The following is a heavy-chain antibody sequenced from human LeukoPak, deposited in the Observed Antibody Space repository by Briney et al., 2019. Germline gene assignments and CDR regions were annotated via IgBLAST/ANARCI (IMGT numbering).Heavy chain of an antibody. Sequence: GGSLRLSCVASGFTFSYYSMNWVRQAPGKGLEWVSYINSISGEIWYADSVKGRFTISRDDAKNSLYLQMNSLRDEDTAVYYCARDHGYAFDYWGQGTLVTVSS. V-gene: IGHV3-48*02. J-gene: IGHJ4*02. CDR3: ARDHGYAFDY. D-gene: IGHD5-12*01. CDR2: INSISGEI. CDR1: GFTFSYYS.